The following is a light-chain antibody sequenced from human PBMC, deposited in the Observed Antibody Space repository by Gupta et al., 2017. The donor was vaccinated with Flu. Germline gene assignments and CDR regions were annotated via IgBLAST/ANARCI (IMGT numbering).Light chain of an antibody. J-gene: IGLJ3*02. CDR2: NDN. V-gene: IGLV1-44*01. CDR1: SSNIGTNP. Sequence: QSVLTQPPSTSGTPGPRVTISCSGSSSNIGTNPVYWYQQFPGAAPRLLIYNDNQRPSGVPDRFSGSKSGPSASLAISGPQSEDGAVYYCAAWDDSLNGRVFGGGTKLTVL. CDR3: AAWDDSLNGRV.